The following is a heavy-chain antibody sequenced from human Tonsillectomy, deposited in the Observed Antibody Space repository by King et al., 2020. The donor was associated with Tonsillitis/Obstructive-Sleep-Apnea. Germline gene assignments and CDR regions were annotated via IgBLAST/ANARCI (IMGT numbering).Heavy chain of an antibody. CDR2: ISGSGGST. CDR3: AKDLGIDDILTGYWADEGTFDY. CDR1: GFTFSSYA. V-gene: IGHV3-23*04. D-gene: IGHD3-9*01. J-gene: IGHJ4*02. Sequence: VQLVESGGGLVQPGGSLRLSCAASGFTFSSYAMSWVRQAPGKGLEWVSAISGSGGSTYYADSVKGRFTISRDNSKNTLYLQMNSLRAEDTAVYYCAKDLGIDDILTGYWADEGTFDYWGQGTLVTVSS.